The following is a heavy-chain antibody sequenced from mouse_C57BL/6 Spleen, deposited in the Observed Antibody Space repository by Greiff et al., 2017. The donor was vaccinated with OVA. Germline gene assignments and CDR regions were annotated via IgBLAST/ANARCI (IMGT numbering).Heavy chain of an antibody. J-gene: IGHJ2*01. CDR1: GYTFTDYY. CDR2: INPYNGGT. D-gene: IGHD1-1*01. Sequence: VQLQQSGPVLVKPGASVKMSCKASGYTFTDYYMNWVKQSHGKSLEWIGVINPYNGGTSYNQKFKGKATLTVDKSSSTAYMELNSLTSEDSAVYYCARWTTVAYYFDYWGQGTTLTVSS. CDR3: ARWTTVAYYFDY. V-gene: IGHV1-19*01.